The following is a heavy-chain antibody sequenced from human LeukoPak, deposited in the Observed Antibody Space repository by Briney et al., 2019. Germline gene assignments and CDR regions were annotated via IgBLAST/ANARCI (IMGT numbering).Heavy chain of an antibody. D-gene: IGHD5-18*01. Sequence: MPGGSLRLSCAASGFTFSSYSMNWVRQAPGKGLEWVSSISSSSSYIYYADSVKGRFTISRDNAKNSLYLQMNSLRAEDTAVYYCARDSGYSYGTNPPTYYFDYWGQGTLVTVSS. CDR3: ARDSGYSYGTNPPTYYFDY. J-gene: IGHJ4*02. CDR2: ISSSSSYI. CDR1: GFTFSSYS. V-gene: IGHV3-21*01.